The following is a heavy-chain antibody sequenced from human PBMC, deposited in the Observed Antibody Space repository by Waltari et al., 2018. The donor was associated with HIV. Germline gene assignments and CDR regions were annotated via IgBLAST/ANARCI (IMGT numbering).Heavy chain of an antibody. CDR2: ISSYNGNT. D-gene: IGHD3-10*01. V-gene: IGHV1-18*01. CDR3: ASGVSIVRGVMIRGHMDV. J-gene: IGHJ6*02. CDR1: GYTFSAYT. Sequence: VQLVQSGAEMRKPGSSVKVSCRASGYTFSAYTISWLRQAPGQGLEWMEWISSYNGNTNYAQKFPSRVNMTTDTSTGTAHMGLRSLRSEETAVYYCASGVSIVRGVMIRGHMDVWGQGTTVTVSS.